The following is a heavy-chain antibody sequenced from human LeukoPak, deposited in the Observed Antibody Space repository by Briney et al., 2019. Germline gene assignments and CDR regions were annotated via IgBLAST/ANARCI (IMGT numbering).Heavy chain of an antibody. V-gene: IGHV3-11*04. Sequence: PGGSLRLSCAASGFTFSDYHMSWIRQAPGKGLEWVSYISASSTDIHYPDSVKGRFTISRDNAKNSLYLQMNSLRAEDTAVYYCARDREVRGVISYYYFYYMDVWGKGTTVTISS. CDR3: ARDREVRGVISYYYFYYMDV. CDR1: GFTFSDYH. CDR2: ISASSTDI. J-gene: IGHJ6*03. D-gene: IGHD3-10*01.